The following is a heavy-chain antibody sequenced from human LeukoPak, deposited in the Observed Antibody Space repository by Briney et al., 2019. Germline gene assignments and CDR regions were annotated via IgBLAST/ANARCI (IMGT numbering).Heavy chain of an antibody. Sequence: GGSLRLSRAASGFTFSSYAMSWVRQAPGKGLEWVSAISGSGGSTYYADSVKGRFTISRDNSKNTLYLQMNSLRAEDTAVYYCAKDSYYYDSGEGYWGQGTLVTVSS. D-gene: IGHD3-22*01. CDR2: ISGSGGST. CDR1: GFTFSSYA. V-gene: IGHV3-23*01. J-gene: IGHJ4*02. CDR3: AKDSYYYDSGEGY.